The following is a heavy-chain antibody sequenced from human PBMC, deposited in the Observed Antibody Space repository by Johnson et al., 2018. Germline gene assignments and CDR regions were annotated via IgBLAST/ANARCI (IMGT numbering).Heavy chain of an antibody. CDR2: IWYDGSNK. CDR1: GFTFRNYG. Sequence: QVQLVQSGGGVVQXGRSLRLSCAASGFTFRNYGMHWVRQAPGKGLEWVALIWYDGSNKHYADSVKGRFTISRDNSKNTLYLEMNSLRVEDTAVYYCAKDDRPTLRPAAYFQHWGQGTLVTVSS. CDR3: AKDDRPTLRPAAYFQH. J-gene: IGHJ1*01. V-gene: IGHV3-33*06. D-gene: IGHD2-15*01.